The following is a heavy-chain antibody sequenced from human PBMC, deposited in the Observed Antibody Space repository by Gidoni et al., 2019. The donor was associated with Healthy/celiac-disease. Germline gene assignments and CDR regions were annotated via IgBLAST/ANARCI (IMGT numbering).Heavy chain of an antibody. D-gene: IGHD4-17*01. CDR2: ISSSSSPI. V-gene: IGHV3-48*02. CDR3: ARDLRRRAVTTLQASNYFDY. J-gene: IGHJ4*02. Sequence: EVQLVESGGGWVQPGGSLRLSCEASGCTFSSDSMNWVRQAPGKGLGCVSYISSSSSPIYYADSVKRRFTISRDNAKNSLYLQMNSLRDEDTAVYYCARDLRRRAVTTLQASNYFDYWGQGTLVTVSS. CDR1: GCTFSSDS.